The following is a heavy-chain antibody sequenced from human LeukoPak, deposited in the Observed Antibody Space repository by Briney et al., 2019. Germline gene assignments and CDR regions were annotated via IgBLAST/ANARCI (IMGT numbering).Heavy chain of an antibody. V-gene: IGHV4-38-2*02. CDR3: ARDDSSGYVNFDY. CDR2: IYHSGST. D-gene: IGHD3-22*01. Sequence: SETLSLTCTVSGYSISSGFYWGWIRQPPGKGLECIGSIYHSGSTYYNPSLKSRVTISVDTSKNQFSLNLSSVTAADTAMYYCARDDSSGYVNFDYWGQGTLVTVSS. J-gene: IGHJ4*02. CDR1: GYSISSGFY.